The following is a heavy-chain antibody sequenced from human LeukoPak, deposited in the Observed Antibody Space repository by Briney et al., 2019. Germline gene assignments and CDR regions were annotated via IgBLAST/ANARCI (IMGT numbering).Heavy chain of an antibody. Sequence: SETLSLTCTVSGGSISSSSYDWGWIRQPPGKGLEWIGSIYYSGSTYYNPSLKSRVTISVDTSKNQFSLKLSSVTAADTAVYYCASDYSNYFDDWGQGTLVTVSS. CDR3: ASDYSNYFDD. V-gene: IGHV4-39*01. CDR2: IYYSGST. J-gene: IGHJ4*02. CDR1: GGSISSSSYD. D-gene: IGHD4-11*01.